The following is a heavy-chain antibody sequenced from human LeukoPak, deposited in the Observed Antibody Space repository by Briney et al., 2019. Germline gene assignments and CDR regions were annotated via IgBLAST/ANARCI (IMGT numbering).Heavy chain of an antibody. V-gene: IGHV1-58*02. CDR3: AADIVVVTATRDLDAFDI. CDR1: GFTFTSSA. CDR2: IVAGSGNT. J-gene: IGHJ3*02. Sequence: SVKVSCKASGFTFTSSAMQWVRQARGQRLEWIGRIVAGSGNTNYAQKFQERVTITRDMSTSTAYMELSSLRSEDTAVYYCAADIVVVTATRDLDAFDIWGQGTMVTVSS. D-gene: IGHD2-21*02.